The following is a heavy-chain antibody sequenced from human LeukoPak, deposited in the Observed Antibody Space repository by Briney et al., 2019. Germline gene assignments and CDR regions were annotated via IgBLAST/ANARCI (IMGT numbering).Heavy chain of an antibody. Sequence: SQTLSLTCTVSGGSISSGGYYWSWIRQPPGKGLEWIGYIYHSGSTYYNPSLKSRVTISVDRSKNQFSLKLSSVTAADTAVYYCARESWPTRYSSGWLFDYWGQGTLVTVSS. CDR1: GGSISSGGYY. CDR2: IYHSGST. V-gene: IGHV4-30-2*01. J-gene: IGHJ4*02. CDR3: ARESWPTRYSSGWLFDY. D-gene: IGHD6-19*01.